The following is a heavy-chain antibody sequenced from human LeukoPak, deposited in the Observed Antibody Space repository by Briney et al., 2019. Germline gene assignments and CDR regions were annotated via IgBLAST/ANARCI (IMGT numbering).Heavy chain of an antibody. D-gene: IGHD3-10*01. CDR2: IYSSGST. V-gene: IGHV4-4*07. CDR1: GGSISSYY. Sequence: SETLSLTCTVSGGSISSYYWTWIRQPAGKGLEWIGRIYSSGSTNYNPSLKGRVTMSVDTSKNQFSLKLSSVTAADTAVYYCAKMVRGVTNWFDPWGQGTLVTVSS. CDR3: AKMVRGVTNWFDP. J-gene: IGHJ5*02.